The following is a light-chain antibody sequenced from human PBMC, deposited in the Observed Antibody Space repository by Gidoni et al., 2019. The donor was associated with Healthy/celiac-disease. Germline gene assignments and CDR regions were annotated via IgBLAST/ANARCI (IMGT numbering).Light chain of an antibody. V-gene: IGKV3-11*01. CDR3: QQRSNWT. J-gene: IGKJ1*01. CDR2: DAS. Sequence: EIVLTQSPATLSLSPGARATLFCRASQSVSSYLAWYQQKPGQAPMLLIYDASNRATGIPARFSGSGSETDFTLTISGLEPEDFAVYYCQQRSNWTFGQGTKVEIK. CDR1: QSVSSY.